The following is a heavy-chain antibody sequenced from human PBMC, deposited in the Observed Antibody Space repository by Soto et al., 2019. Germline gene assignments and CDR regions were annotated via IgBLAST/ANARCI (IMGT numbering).Heavy chain of an antibody. J-gene: IGHJ4*02. CDR3: ARRPRSYAYYFDY. CDR1: GFSLSNRAVA. D-gene: IGHD1-26*01. Sequence: QITLKETGPTLVKPTQNLTVTCTFSGFSLSNRAVAVGWFRQPPGKALEWLALIYWDEDKGYSPSLKSRLTPTHDTAKNQVVLTMTNMDTMDADTYYCARRPRSYAYYFDYSGQGTLVNVSS. CDR2: IYWDEDK. V-gene: IGHV2-5*02.